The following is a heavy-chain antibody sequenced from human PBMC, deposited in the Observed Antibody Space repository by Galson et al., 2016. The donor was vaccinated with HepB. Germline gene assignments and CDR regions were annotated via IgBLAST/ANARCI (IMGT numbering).Heavy chain of an antibody. V-gene: IGHV4-34*10. CDR1: GGSLNDYF. Sequence: SETLSLTCAVYGGSLNDYFWTWIRQSPGKGLEWIGEVDRRGTTNHSPSFESRITVSVDTSKNQFSLKLTSVTAADTAVYFCAREKNEGYFDPWGQGTLVTVSS. J-gene: IGHJ5*02. D-gene: IGHD5-12*01. CDR3: AREKNEGYFDP. CDR2: VDRRGTT.